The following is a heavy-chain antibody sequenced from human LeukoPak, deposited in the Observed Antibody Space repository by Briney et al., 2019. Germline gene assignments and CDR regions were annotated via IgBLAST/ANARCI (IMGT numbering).Heavy chain of an antibody. CDR1: GYTFTGYY. V-gene: IGHV1-2*02. J-gene: IGHJ5*02. CDR2: INPNSGGT. CDR3: ASVGYCGGDCYDNWFDP. D-gene: IGHD2-21*02. Sequence: ASVKGSCKASGYTFTGYYMHWVRQAPGQGLEWMGWINPNSGGTNYAQKFQGRVTMTRDTSISTAYMELSRLRSDDTAVYYCASVGYCGGDCYDNWFDPWGQGTLVTVSS.